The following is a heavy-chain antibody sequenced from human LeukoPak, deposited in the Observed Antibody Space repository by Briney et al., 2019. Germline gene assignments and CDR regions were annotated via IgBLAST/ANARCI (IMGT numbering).Heavy chain of an antibody. J-gene: IGHJ4*02. Sequence: PGGSLRLSCAPSGFTFSRHGMHWVRQAPGKGLEWVAVISYDGSNKYYADSVKGRFTISRDNSKNTLYLQMNSLRAEDTAVYYCASLYSGSYSRGPNFDYWGQGTLVTVSS. V-gene: IGHV3-30*03. D-gene: IGHD1-26*01. CDR1: GFTFSRHG. CDR3: ASLYSGSYSRGPNFDY. CDR2: ISYDGSNK.